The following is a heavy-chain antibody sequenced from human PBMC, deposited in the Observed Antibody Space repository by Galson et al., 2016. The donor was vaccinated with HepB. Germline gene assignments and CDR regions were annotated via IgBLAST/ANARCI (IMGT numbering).Heavy chain of an antibody. CDR3: AIAPRVAPQKSWFDP. Sequence: SETLSLTCAISGDSINRSNWWIWVRQPPGKGLEWIGEIFHSGGTNYNPSLKSRVTISVDKSRNPFSLKMASVIAADTAVSYCAIAPRVAPQKSWFDPWGQGTLVTVAS. J-gene: IGHJ5*02. CDR1: GDSINRSNW. CDR2: IFHSGGT. D-gene: IGHD2-15*01. V-gene: IGHV4-4*02.